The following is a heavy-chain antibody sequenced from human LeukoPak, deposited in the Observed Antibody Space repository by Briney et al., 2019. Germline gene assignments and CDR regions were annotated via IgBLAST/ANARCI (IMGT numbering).Heavy chain of an antibody. J-gene: IGHJ4*02. CDR3: ARVRSDYGGNPVLFDY. CDR2: IIPIFGTA. CDR1: GGTFSSYA. Sequence: GASVKVSCKASGGTFSSYAISWVRQAPGQGLEWMGGIIPIFGTANYAQKSQGRVTITTDESTSTAYMELSSLRSEDTAVYYCARVRSDYGGNPVLFDYWGQGTLVTVSS. D-gene: IGHD4-23*01. V-gene: IGHV1-69*05.